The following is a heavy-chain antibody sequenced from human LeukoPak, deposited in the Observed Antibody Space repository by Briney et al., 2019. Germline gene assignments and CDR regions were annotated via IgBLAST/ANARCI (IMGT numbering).Heavy chain of an antibody. CDR3: ARSHQRVGIEDY. D-gene: IGHD1-26*01. Sequence: GGSLRLSCAASGFTFNTYNMNWVRQAPGQGLEWVSSISSGSSYIYYADSMKGRFTISRDNAKNSLYLQINSLRADDTAVYYCARSHQRVGIEDYWGQGTLVTVSS. CDR1: GFTFNTYN. V-gene: IGHV3-21*01. CDR2: ISSGSSYI. J-gene: IGHJ4*02.